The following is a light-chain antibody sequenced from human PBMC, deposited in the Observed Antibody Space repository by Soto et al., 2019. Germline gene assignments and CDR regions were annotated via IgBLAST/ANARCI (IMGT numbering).Light chain of an antibody. CDR1: SGSIASKY. CDR3: QSYDSSNVV. CDR2: EDN. V-gene: IGLV6-57*04. J-gene: IGLJ2*01. Sequence: LTQPHSVSESPGKTVTISCTRSSGSIASKYVQWYQQRPGSAPTTVIYEDNQRPSGVPDRFSGSIDSSSNSASLTISGLKTEDEADYYCQSYDSSNVVFGGGTKLTVL.